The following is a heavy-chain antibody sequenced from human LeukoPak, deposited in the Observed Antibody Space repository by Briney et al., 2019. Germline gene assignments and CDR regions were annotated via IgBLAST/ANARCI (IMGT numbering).Heavy chain of an antibody. CDR1: GFTFDDYA. Sequence: GGSLRLSCAASGFTFDDYAMHWVRQAPGKGLEWVSGISWNSGSIGYADSVKGRFTISRDNAKNSLYLQMNSLRAEDTALYYCAKDYFSRNSNYFYFDYWGQGTLVTVSS. J-gene: IGHJ4*02. V-gene: IGHV3-9*01. CDR3: AKDYFSRNSNYFYFDY. CDR2: ISWNSGSI. D-gene: IGHD4-4*01.